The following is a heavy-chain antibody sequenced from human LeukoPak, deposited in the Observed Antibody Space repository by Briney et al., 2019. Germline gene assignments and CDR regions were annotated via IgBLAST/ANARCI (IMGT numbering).Heavy chain of an antibody. CDR1: RFTFSSYW. CDR2: IKQDGSEK. V-gene: IGHV3-7*03. Sequence: GGSLRLSCAASRFTFSSYWMSWVRQAPGKGLEWVANIKQDGSEKYYVDSVKGRFTISRDNAKNSLYLQLNSLRAEDTAVYYCARARGGYDFDYWGQGTLVTVSS. J-gene: IGHJ4*02. D-gene: IGHD5-12*01. CDR3: ARARGGYDFDY.